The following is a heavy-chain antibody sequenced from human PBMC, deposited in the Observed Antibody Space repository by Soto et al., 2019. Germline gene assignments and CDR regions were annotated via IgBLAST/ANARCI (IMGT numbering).Heavy chain of an antibody. J-gene: IGHJ5*02. CDR3: ARAAFMLTGDWSVGWFDP. D-gene: IGHD3-9*01. CDR2: IYYGGST. Sequence: QVQLQESGPGLVKPSETLSLTCSVSGISISSGGYYWSWIRQHPGKGLEWIGYIYYGGSTYYNPSLKRRLIISVDTSKNQFSLKVRSVTAADTAAYYGARAAFMLTGDWSVGWFDPWGQGSLVTVSS. V-gene: IGHV4-31*03. CDR1: GISISSGGYY.